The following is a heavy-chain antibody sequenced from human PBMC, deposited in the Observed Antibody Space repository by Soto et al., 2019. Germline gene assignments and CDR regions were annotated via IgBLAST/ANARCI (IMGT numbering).Heavy chain of an antibody. CDR3: AREGYCISTSCRHYDYYGMDV. D-gene: IGHD2-2*01. V-gene: IGHV1-18*01. J-gene: IGHJ6*02. CDR1: GYTFTSYG. CDR2: ISAYNGNT. Sequence: QVQLVQSGAEVKKPGASVKVSCKASGYTFTSYGISWVRQAPRQGLEWMGWISAYNGNTNYAQKLQGRVTMTTDTSTSTAYMELRSLRSDDTAVYYCAREGYCISTSCRHYDYYGMDVWGQGTTVTVSS.